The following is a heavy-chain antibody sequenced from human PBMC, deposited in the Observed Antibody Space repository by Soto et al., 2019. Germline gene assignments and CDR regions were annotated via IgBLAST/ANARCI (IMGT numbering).Heavy chain of an antibody. J-gene: IGHJ3*02. CDR1: GFTFSSYG. CDR3: AKEYGDYGGDDAFDI. Sequence: GGSLRLSCAASGFTFSSYGMHWVRQAPGKGLEWVAVISYDGSNKYYADSVKGRFTISRDNSKNTLYLQMNSLRAEDTAVYYCAKEYGDYGGDDAFDIWGQGTMVTVSS. V-gene: IGHV3-30*18. D-gene: IGHD4-17*01. CDR2: ISYDGSNK.